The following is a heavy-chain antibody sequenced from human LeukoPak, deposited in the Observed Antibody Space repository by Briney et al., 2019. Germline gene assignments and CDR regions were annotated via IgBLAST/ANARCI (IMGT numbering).Heavy chain of an antibody. CDR2: IYYSGST. CDR1: GGSISSSSYY. D-gene: IGHD3-3*01. V-gene: IGHV4-39*01. J-gene: IGHJ5*02. CDR3: ARHATYYDFWSGYWAWFDP. Sequence: SETLSLTCTVSGGSISSSSYYWGWIRQPPGKGLEWIGSIYYSGSTYYNPSLKSRVTISVDTSKNQFSLKLSSVTAADTAVYYCARHATYYDFWSGYWAWFDPWGQGTLVTVSS.